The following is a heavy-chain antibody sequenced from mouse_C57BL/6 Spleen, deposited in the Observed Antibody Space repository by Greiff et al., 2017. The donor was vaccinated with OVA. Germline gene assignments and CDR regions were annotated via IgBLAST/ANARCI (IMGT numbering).Heavy chain of an antibody. J-gene: IGHJ4*01. CDR1: GFSFNTYA. V-gene: IGHV10-1*01. Sequence: DVMLVESGGGLVQPKGSLKLSCAASGFSFNTYAMNWVRQAPGKGLEWVARIRSKSNNYATYYADSVKDRFTISRDDSESMLYLQMNNLKTEDTAMYYCVSSGYYYAMDYWGQGTSVTVSS. CDR2: IRSKSNNYAT. D-gene: IGHD3-2*02. CDR3: VSSGYYYAMDY.